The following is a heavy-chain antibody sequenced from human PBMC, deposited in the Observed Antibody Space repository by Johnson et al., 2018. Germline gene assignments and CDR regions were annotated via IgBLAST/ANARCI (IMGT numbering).Heavy chain of an antibody. CDR3: AREDWNYGRGTLDM. V-gene: IGHV3-33*01. D-gene: IGHD1-7*01. CDR1: GFVFSTYG. J-gene: IGHJ3*01. Sequence: QVQLVQSGGGVVQPGRSLRLSCAASGFVFSTYGMNWVRQAPDKGLEWVALVWNDGSKQYYADSVKGRFTLSRDNSKSTLFLQMDSLRVEDTAVYYCAREDWNYGRGTLDMWGQGTMVAVSS. CDR2: VWNDGSKQ.